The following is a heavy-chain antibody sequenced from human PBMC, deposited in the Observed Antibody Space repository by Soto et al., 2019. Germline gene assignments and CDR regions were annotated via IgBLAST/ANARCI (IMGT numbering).Heavy chain of an antibody. CDR2: INAANGNT. CDR3: ARNAPIIASADDPYYFDF. D-gene: IGHD6-13*01. V-gene: IGHV1-3*01. Sequence: QVQLVQSGAEAKRPGASVKVSCKASGYIFTRYAIHWVRQAPGQRPEWMGWINAANGNTKYSQMFQGRVTIPRDRSASTSYMELSSLRFDDRAVYYCARNAPIIASADDPYYFDFWGQGTLVTVSS. CDR1: GYIFTRYA. J-gene: IGHJ4*02.